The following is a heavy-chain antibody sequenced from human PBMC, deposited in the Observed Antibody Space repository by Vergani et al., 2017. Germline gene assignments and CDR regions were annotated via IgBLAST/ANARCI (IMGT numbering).Heavy chain of an antibody. J-gene: IGHJ4*02. Sequence: QVQLVQSGAEVKKPGASVKVSCKASGYTFTGYYMHWVRQAPGQGLEWMGWINPNSGGTNYAQKFQGRITMTRDTYIRTAYMELSRPRSDDTAVYYCARVLEMATTTFDYWGQGTLVTVSS. V-gene: IGHV1-2*02. CDR1: GYTFTGYY. CDR2: INPNSGGT. CDR3: ARVLEMATTTFDY. D-gene: IGHD5-24*01.